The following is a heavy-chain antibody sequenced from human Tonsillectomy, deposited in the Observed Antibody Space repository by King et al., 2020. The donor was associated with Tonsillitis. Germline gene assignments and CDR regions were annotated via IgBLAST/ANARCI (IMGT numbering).Heavy chain of an antibody. CDR3: ARRNYYDSSGYPYFDY. CDR1: GGSISSYY. CDR2: IYYSGST. V-gene: IGHV4-59*08. J-gene: IGHJ4*02. D-gene: IGHD3-22*01. Sequence: QLQESGPGLVKPSETLSLTCTVSGGSISSYYWSWIRQPPGKGLEWIGYIYYSGSTNYNPSLKSRVTISVDTSKNQSSLKLNSVTAADTAVYYCARRNYYDSSGYPYFDYWGQGTLVTVSS.